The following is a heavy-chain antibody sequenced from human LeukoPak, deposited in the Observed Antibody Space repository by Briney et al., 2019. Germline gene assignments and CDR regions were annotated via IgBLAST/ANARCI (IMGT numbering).Heavy chain of an antibody. CDR2: VSAGGDNT. V-gene: IGHV3-23*01. CDR3: AKKRTPVAGTNYFDY. Sequence: GGSLRLSCVASGFTFSTSAMNWVRQAPGKGLEWVSAVSAGGDNTYYAESVKGRFTISRDSSKNTVYLQMNSLRVEDTARYYCAKKRTPVAGTNYFDYWGQGTLVTVSS. D-gene: IGHD6-19*01. CDR1: GFTFSTSA. J-gene: IGHJ4*02.